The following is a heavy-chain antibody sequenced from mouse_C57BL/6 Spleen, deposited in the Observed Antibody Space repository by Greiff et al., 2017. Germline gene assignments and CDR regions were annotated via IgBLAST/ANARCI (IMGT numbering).Heavy chain of an antibody. CDR3: ARDYYGSSSYWYFEV. CDR1: GYTFTDYN. D-gene: IGHD1-1*01. CDR2: INPNNGGT. Sequence: VQLKQSGPELVKPGASVKMSCKASGYTFTDYNMHWVKQSHGKSLEWNGYINPNNGGTSYNQKFKGKATLTVNKSSSTAYMELRSLTSEESAVYYCARDYYGSSSYWYFEVWGTGTTVTVSS. J-gene: IGHJ1*03. V-gene: IGHV1-22*01.